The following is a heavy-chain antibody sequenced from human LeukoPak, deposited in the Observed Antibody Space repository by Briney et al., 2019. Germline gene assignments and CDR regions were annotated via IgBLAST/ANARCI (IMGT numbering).Heavy chain of an antibody. CDR1: GSSISSSSYY. J-gene: IGHJ6*03. Sequence: PSETLSLTCTVSGSSISSSSYYWAWIRQPPGKGLEWIGTISYSGSTYYNPSLKSRVSISVDTSKNQFSLKLSSVTAADTAVYYCARPGKVSGVYYYYMDVWGKGTTVTVSS. CDR2: ISYSGST. CDR3: ARPGKVSGVYYYYMDV. D-gene: IGHD3-10*01. V-gene: IGHV4-39*01.